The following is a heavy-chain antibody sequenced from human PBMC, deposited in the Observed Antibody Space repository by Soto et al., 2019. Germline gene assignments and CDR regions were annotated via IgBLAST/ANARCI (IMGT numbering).Heavy chain of an antibody. D-gene: IGHD5-12*01. CDR1: GFTFDDYA. V-gene: IGHV3-43D*04. J-gene: IGHJ4*02. CDR3: AREMATISIEYYFDY. CDR2: ISWDGGST. Sequence: PGGSLRLSCAASGFTFDDYAIHWVRQAPGKGLEWVSLISWDGGSTYYADSVKGRFTISRDNSKNSLYLQMNSLRAEDTALYYCAREMATISIEYYFDYWGQGTLVTVSS.